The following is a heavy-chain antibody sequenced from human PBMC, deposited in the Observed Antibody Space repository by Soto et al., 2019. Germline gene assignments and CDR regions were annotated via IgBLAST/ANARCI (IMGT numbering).Heavy chain of an antibody. J-gene: IGHJ3*02. CDR2: ISSSSSYI. CDR1: GFTSSSYS. V-gene: IGHV3-21*01. D-gene: IGHD6-19*01. CDR3: AAFSARLDAFDI. Sequence: PGGSLRLSCAASGFTSSSYSMNWVRQAPGKGLEWVSSISSSSSYIYYADSVKGRFTISRDNAKNSLYLQMNSLRAEDTAVYYCAAFSARLDAFDIWGQGTMVTVSS.